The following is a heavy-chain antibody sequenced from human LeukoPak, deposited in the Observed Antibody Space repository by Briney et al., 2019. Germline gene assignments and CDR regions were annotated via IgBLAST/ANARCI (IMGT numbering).Heavy chain of an antibody. Sequence: ASVKVSCKASGNTFTSYYMHWVRQAPGQGLEWMGIINPSGGSTSYAQKFQGRVTMTRDTSTDTVYMELSGLRSEDTAVYYCARDRRYCSSTSCYTNWFDPWGQGTLVTVSS. J-gene: IGHJ5*02. CDR1: GNTFTSYY. CDR2: INPSGGST. D-gene: IGHD2-2*02. V-gene: IGHV1-46*01. CDR3: ARDRRYCSSTSCYTNWFDP.